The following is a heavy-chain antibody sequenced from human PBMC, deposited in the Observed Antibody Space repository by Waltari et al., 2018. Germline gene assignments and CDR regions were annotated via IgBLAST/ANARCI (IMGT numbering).Heavy chain of an antibody. CDR2: ISWNSGST. Sequence: EVQLVESGGGLVQPGRSLRLSCAASGFTFDDYAMHWVRQAPGKGLEWVSGISWNSGSTYYADSVKGRFTISRDNSKNTLYLQMNSLRAEDTAVYYCAKDWELELRGGWYYGMDVWGQGTTVTVSS. J-gene: IGHJ6*02. V-gene: IGHV3-9*01. CDR3: AKDWELELRGGWYYGMDV. D-gene: IGHD1-7*01. CDR1: GFTFDDYA.